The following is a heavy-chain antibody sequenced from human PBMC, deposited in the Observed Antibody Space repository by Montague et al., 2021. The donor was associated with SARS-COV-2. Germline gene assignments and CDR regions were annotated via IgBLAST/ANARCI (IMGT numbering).Heavy chain of an antibody. Sequence: SETLSLTCTVSGGSISSSSYYWGWIRQPPGKGLEWIGSIYYSGSTYYNPSLKSRVTISVDTSKNQFSLKLSSVTAADTAVYYCARSDLSVIVLVVYATRGGYFDLWGHGTLVTASS. CDR3: ARSDLSVIVLVVYATRGGYFDL. V-gene: IGHV4-39*07. J-gene: IGHJ2*01. D-gene: IGHD2-8*02. CDR1: GGSISSSSYY. CDR2: IYYSGST.